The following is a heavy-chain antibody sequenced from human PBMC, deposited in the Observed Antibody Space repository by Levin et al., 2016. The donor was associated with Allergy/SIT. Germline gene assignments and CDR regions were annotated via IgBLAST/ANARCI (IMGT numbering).Heavy chain of an antibody. D-gene: IGHD4-23*01. J-gene: IGHJ5*01. V-gene: IGHV3-48*02. CDR2: FSSSGEIV. CDR3: ARDASGPLVRWWFES. Sequence: GESLKISCAASGFSFSGSSMNWVRQAPGKGLEWIAHFSSSGEIVYADSVRGRFTISRDNAKNTVYLQMNSLRDEDTALYYCARDASGPLVRWWFESWGQGTPVTVSS. CDR1: GFSFSGSS.